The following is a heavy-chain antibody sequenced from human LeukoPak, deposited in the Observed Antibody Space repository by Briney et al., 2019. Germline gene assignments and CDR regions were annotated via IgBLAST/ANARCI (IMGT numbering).Heavy chain of an antibody. Sequence: GGSLRLSCAASGFTFSSYAMSWVRQAPGKGLEWVSAISGSGGSTYCADSVKGRFTISRDNSKNTLYLQMNSLRAEDTAVYYCAKDLHRAGYCSSTSCYARDYYGMDVWGQGTTVTVSS. J-gene: IGHJ6*02. CDR3: AKDLHRAGYCSSTSCYARDYYGMDV. D-gene: IGHD2-2*01. CDR1: GFTFSSYA. V-gene: IGHV3-23*01. CDR2: ISGSGGST.